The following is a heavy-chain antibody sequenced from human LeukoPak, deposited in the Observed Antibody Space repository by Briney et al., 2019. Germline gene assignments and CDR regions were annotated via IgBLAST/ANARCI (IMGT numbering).Heavy chain of an antibody. D-gene: IGHD6-19*01. Sequence: SVKVSCKASGGTFSSYAISWVRQAPGQGLEWMGRIIPILGIANYAQKFQGRVTITADKSTSTAYMELSSLRPEDMAVYYCARGMGIAVPWGQGTLVTVSS. CDR1: GGTFSSYA. V-gene: IGHV1-69*04. CDR2: IIPILGIA. CDR3: ARGMGIAVP. J-gene: IGHJ5*02.